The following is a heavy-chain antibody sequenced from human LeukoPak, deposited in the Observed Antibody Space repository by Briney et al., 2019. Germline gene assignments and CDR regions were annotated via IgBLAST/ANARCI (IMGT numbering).Heavy chain of an antibody. Sequence: GGSLRLSCAASGFTFSSYGMHWVRQAPGKGLEWVAFIRYDGGNKYYADSVKGRFTISRDNSKNTLYLQMNSLRAEDTAVYYCAKDWANYCSSTSCYTGEDYWGQGTLVTVSS. CDR1: GFTFSSYG. CDR2: IRYDGGNK. V-gene: IGHV3-30*02. D-gene: IGHD2-2*02. CDR3: AKDWANYCSSTSCYTGEDY. J-gene: IGHJ4*02.